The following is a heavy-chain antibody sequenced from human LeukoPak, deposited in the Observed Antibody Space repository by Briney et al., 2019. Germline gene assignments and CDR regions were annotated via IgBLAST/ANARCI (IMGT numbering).Heavy chain of an antibody. V-gene: IGHV4-38-2*02. CDR3: ARTFTN. CDR2: IYHSGST. Sequence: SESLSLTCTVSGYSISTGYYWDWIRQPPGKGLEWIGEIYHSGSTNYNPSLKSRVTISVDKSKNQFSLKLSSVTAADTAVYFCARTFTNWGQGILVTVSS. D-gene: IGHD3-10*01. J-gene: IGHJ4*02. CDR1: GYSISTGYY.